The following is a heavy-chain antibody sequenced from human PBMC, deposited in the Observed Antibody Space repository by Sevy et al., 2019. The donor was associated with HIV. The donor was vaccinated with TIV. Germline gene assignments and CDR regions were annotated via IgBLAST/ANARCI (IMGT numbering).Heavy chain of an antibody. CDR1: GGTFSSYA. CDR3: ASRQGYCISTSCDYYYYGMDV. CDR2: IIPIFGTA. D-gene: IGHD2-2*01. J-gene: IGHJ6*02. V-gene: IGHV1-69*13. Sequence: ASVKVSCKASGGTFSSYAISWVRQAPGQGLEWMGGIIPIFGTANYAQKFQGRVPSTADESTSTAYMELSSLRSEDTAVYYCASRQGYCISTSCDYYYYGMDVWGQGTTVTVSS.